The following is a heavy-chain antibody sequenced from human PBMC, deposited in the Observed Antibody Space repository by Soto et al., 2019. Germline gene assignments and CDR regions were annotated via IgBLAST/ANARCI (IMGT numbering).Heavy chain of an antibody. D-gene: IGHD2-2*01. CDR2: ISAYNGNT. J-gene: IGHJ5*02. Sequence: ASVKVSCKASGYTFTSYGISWVRQAPGQGLEWMGWISAYNGNTNYAQKLQGRVTMTTDTSTSTAYMELRSLRSDDTAVYYCARDKSLRNNCSSTSCYLDVWLDPWGQGTLVTVSS. CDR1: GYTFTSYG. V-gene: IGHV1-18*01. CDR3: ARDKSLRNNCSSTSCYLDVWLDP.